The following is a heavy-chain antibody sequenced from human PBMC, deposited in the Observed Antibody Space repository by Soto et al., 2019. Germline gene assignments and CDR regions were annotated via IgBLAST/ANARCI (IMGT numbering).Heavy chain of an antibody. J-gene: IGHJ5*02. CDR2: INQDGGQT. CDR1: AFTPSRYW. Sequence: PGERLRRSCGASAFTPSRYWMNWGRQAPGKGLDWVANINQDGGQTYYVDSVKGRFTISRNNAKNFLYLQMDSLRAEDTAVYYCASPPTNLDYDDDTWFDPSGQGTLVTVPS. V-gene: IGHV3-7*01. D-gene: IGHD4-17*01. CDR3: ASPPTNLDYDDDTWFDP.